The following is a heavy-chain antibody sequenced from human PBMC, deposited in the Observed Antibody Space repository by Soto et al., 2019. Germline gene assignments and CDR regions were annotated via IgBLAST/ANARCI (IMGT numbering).Heavy chain of an antibody. V-gene: IGHV1-69*12. CDR3: ARGNHRWLQLWYFDL. D-gene: IGHD5-12*01. J-gene: IGHJ2*01. Sequence: QVQLVQSGAEVKKPGSSVKVSCKASGGTFSNYPISWVRQAPGQGLEWMGGIIPIFGTANYAQKFQGRVTITADESTSTADMELSRLRSEDTAVYYCARGNHRWLQLWYFDLWGRGTLVTVSS. CDR1: GGTFSNYP. CDR2: IIPIFGTA.